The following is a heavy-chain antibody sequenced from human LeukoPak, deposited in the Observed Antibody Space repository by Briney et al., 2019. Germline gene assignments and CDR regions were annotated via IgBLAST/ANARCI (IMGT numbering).Heavy chain of an antibody. Sequence: ASVKVSCKASGYTFTGYYMHWVRQAPGQGLEWMGWINPKSGDTNYAQKFQGRVTMTRDTSISTAYMELSRLRSDDTAVYYCARGYCSGGSCYSFDCWGQGTLVTVSS. J-gene: IGHJ4*02. CDR2: INPKSGDT. V-gene: IGHV1-2*02. CDR1: GYTFTGYY. CDR3: ARGYCSGGSCYSFDC. D-gene: IGHD2-15*01.